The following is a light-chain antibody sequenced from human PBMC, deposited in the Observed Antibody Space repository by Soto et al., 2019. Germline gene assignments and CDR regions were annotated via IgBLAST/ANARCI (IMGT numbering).Light chain of an antibody. V-gene: IGKV1-39*01. CDR1: QSISSY. J-gene: IGKJ4*01. Sequence: QRTQSASSLASALGYRYTITCRASQSISSYLNWYQQKPGRAPKLLIYAASSLQSGVPSRFSGSGSGTDFSLTISCLQSEDFATYYCQQYYSYPLTLGGGTKVDVK. CDR3: QQYYSYPLT. CDR2: AAS.